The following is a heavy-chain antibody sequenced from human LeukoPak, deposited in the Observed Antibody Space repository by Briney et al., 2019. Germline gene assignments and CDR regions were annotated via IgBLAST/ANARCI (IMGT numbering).Heavy chain of an antibody. V-gene: IGHV1-2*02. Sequence: APVKVSCKAPGYTFTGYYMHWVRQAPGQGLEWMGWINPNSGGTNYAQKFQGRVTMTRDTSISTAYMELSRLRSDDTAVYYCARVRHSSGYMDVWGQGTTVTVSS. CDR1: GYTFTGYY. D-gene: IGHD6-19*01. CDR3: ARVRHSSGYMDV. CDR2: INPNSGGT. J-gene: IGHJ6*02.